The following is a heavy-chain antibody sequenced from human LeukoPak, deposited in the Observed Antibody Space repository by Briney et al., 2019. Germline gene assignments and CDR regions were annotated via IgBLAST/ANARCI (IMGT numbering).Heavy chain of an antibody. Sequence: GGSLRLSCAASGFTFSSYSMNWVRQAPGKGLEWVSSISSSSSYICYADSVKGRFTISRDNAKNSLYLQMNSLRAEDTAVYYCARDIYGDHGSWFDPWGQGTLVTVSS. CDR3: ARDIYGDHGSWFDP. J-gene: IGHJ5*02. CDR2: ISSSSSYI. D-gene: IGHD4-17*01. CDR1: GFTFSSYS. V-gene: IGHV3-21*01.